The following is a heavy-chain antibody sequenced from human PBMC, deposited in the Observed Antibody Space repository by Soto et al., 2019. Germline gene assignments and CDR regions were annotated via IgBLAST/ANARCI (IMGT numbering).Heavy chain of an antibody. CDR2: INHSGST. CDR1: GGSFSGYY. Sequence: PSETLSLTCAVYGGSFSGYYWSWIRQPPGKGLEWIGEINHSGSTNYNPSLKSRVTISVDTSKNQFSLKLSSVTAADTAVYYCARGSRDKSRDGYNYIDYWGQGTLVTVSS. J-gene: IGHJ4*02. D-gene: IGHD5-12*01. V-gene: IGHV4-34*01. CDR3: ARGSRDKSRDGYNYIDY.